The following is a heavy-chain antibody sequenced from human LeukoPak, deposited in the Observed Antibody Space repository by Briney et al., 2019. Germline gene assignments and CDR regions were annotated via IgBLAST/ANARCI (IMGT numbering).Heavy chain of an antibody. CDR2: IKQDGSEK. CDR3: ARGRSGATIYYYYMDV. Sequence: GGSLRLSCPGSGFTFSSYWMSWVRQAPGKGLEWVANIKQDGSEKYYVDSVKGRFTISRDNAKNSLYLQMNSLRAEDTAVYYCARGRSGATIYYYYMDVWGKGTTVTVSS. CDR1: GFTFSSYW. V-gene: IGHV3-7*01. J-gene: IGHJ6*03. D-gene: IGHD1-26*01.